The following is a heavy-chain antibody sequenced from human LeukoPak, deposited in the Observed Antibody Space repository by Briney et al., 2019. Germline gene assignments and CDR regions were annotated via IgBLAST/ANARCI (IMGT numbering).Heavy chain of an antibody. J-gene: IGHJ6*02. V-gene: IGHV1-69*13. CDR3: ARGLQLSTVTIRYYYYGMDV. Sequence: ASVKVSCKASGGTFSSYAISWVRQAPGQGLEWMGGIIPIFGTANYAQKFRGRVTITADESTSTAYMELSSLRSEDTAVYYCARGLQLSTVTIRYYYYGMDVWGQGTTVTVSS. D-gene: IGHD4-17*01. CDR2: IIPIFGTA. CDR1: GGTFSSYA.